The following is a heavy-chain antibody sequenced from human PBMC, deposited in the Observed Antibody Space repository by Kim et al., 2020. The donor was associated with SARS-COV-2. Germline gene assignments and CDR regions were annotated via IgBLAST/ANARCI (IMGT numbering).Heavy chain of an antibody. CDR3: VRSSRMASTSAYYYFGLNV. V-gene: IGHV1-69*13. Sequence: SVKVSCKASGGTFSDYAISWVRQAPGQGLEWMGGIIPVFGAAKYAQKFQGRVTISADESTRTAYMDLSSLRSEDTAMYYCVRSSRMASTSAYYYFGLNVWGQGTTVTVSS. CDR2: IIPVFGAA. CDR1: GGTFSDYA. D-gene: IGHD5-12*01. J-gene: IGHJ6*02.